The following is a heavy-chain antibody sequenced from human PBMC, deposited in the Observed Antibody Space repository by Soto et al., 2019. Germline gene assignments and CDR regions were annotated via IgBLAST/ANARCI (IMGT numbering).Heavy chain of an antibody. V-gene: IGHV3-48*02. CDR3: ARDLEYSSSWYYYYGLDV. Sequence: GSLRLSCAASVFSFSDYSMNWVRQAPGKGLEWLSYISRSGSLNYYADSVKGRFTISRDNAKNSLYLEMNSVRDEDTAMYYCARDLEYSSSWYYYYGLDVWGHGTTVTVSS. J-gene: IGHJ6*02. CDR1: VFSFSDYS. CDR2: ISRSGSLN. D-gene: IGHD6-6*01.